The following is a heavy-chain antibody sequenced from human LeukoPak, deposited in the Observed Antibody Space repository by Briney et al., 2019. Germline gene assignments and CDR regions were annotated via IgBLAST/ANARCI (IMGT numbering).Heavy chain of an antibody. J-gene: IGHJ4*02. CDR1: GFNFESYS. CDR3: ARGRRRLAAAGATPPAPYFDY. Sequence: GGSLRLSCAASGFNFESYSMNWVRQAPGKGLEWVSSISSSSSYIYYADSVKGRFTISRDNAKDSLYLQMNSLRADDTAVYYCARGRRRLAAAGATPPAPYFDYWGQGTLVTVSS. V-gene: IGHV3-21*01. D-gene: IGHD6-13*01. CDR2: ISSSSSYI.